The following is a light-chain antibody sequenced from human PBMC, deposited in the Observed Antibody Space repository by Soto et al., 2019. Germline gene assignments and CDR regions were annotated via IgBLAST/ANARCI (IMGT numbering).Light chain of an antibody. CDR2: DAS. CDR3: QQRSKWPIT. V-gene: IGKV3-11*01. J-gene: IGKJ5*01. Sequence: EIVFTQSPVTLSFSPVERATLSCRASQSVRSNYLAWYQQKPGRAPRLLIYDASKRATGIPARFSGSGSGTGFTLTISSLEPEDFAVYYCQQRSKWPITFGQGTRLEIK. CDR1: QSVRSNY.